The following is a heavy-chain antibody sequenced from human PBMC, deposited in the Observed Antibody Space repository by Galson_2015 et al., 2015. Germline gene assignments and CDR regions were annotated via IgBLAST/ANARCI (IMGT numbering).Heavy chain of an antibody. CDR2: ISSSSSYI. Sequence: SLRLSCAASGFTFSSYSMNWVRQAPGKGLEWVSSISSSSSYIYYADSVKGRFTISRDNAKNSLYLQMNSLRAEDTAVYYCARDMAAVAARYYYYGMDVWGQGTTVTVSS. CDR1: GFTFSSYS. CDR3: ARDMAAVAARYYYYGMDV. D-gene: IGHD6-19*01. J-gene: IGHJ6*02. V-gene: IGHV3-21*01.